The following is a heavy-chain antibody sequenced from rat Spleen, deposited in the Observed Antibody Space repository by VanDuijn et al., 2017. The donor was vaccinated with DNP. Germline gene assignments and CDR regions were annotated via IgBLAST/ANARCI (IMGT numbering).Heavy chain of an antibody. J-gene: IGHJ2*01. V-gene: IGHV5-29*01. D-gene: IGHD1-10*01. Sequence: EVQLVESGGGLVQPGRSLKLSCVASGFTFNKYGMAWVRQAPTQGLEWVATISYDCSTTYYRDSVKGRFTISRDNAKSTLYLQMNSLRSEDTATYYCARRGYNNAWYFDFWGQGVMVTVSS. CDR1: GFTFNKYG. CDR3: ARRGYNNAWYFDF. CDR2: ISYDCSTT.